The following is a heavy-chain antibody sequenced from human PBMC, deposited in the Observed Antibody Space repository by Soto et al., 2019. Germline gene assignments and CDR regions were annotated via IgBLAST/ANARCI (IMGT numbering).Heavy chain of an antibody. D-gene: IGHD5-12*01. V-gene: IGHV3-23*01. J-gene: IGHJ4*02. CDR3: AKAPVATLRPSDY. CDR1: GFTFSSHS. Sequence: GESPRLSCAASGFTFSSHSMSCVRQAQEKGLEWVSAISGRGGSTYYADSVKGRFTISRDNSKNTLYLQMNSLRDKDTGVYYCAKAPVATLRPSDYWGQGTLVTVSS. CDR2: ISGRGGST.